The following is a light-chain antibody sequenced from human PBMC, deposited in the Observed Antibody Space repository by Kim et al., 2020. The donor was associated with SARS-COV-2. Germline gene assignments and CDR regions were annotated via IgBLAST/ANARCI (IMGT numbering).Light chain of an antibody. Sequence: GQRLTLSFSGSSPSLENNYVYWYQQLPGTAPKLLIDRNDLRPSGVPDRFSGAKSGTSASLAISGLRSEDEADYYCAAWDDGLSGYVFGTGTKVTVL. CDR2: RND. CDR3: AAWDDGLSGYV. CDR1: SPSLENNY. J-gene: IGLJ1*01. V-gene: IGLV1-47*01.